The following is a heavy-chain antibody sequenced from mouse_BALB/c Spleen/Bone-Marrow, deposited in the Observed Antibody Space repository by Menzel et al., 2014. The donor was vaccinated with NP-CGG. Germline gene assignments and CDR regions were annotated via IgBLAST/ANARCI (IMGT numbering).Heavy chain of an antibody. V-gene: IGHV4-1*02. J-gene: IGHJ3*01. CDR2: INPGSNTI. D-gene: IGHD1-2*01. Sequence: VQVVEPGGGLVQPGGSLKLSCAASGYDFTRYWMSWVRQAPGKGLEWIGEINPGSNTINYTQSLKDKFIISRDNAKNTLCLQMSKVKSEDTGLYYCARRGYFGCLAYWGQGTLVTVSA. CDR1: GYDFTRYW. CDR3: ARRGYFGCLAY.